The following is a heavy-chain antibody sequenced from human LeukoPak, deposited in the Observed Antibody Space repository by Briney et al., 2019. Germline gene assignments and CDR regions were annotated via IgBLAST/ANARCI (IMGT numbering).Heavy chain of an antibody. CDR3: ARAATVTTRNWFDP. J-gene: IGHJ5*02. Sequence: ASVKVSCKASGYTFTGYYMHWVRQAPGQGLEWMGWISPNSGGTNYAQKFQGRVTMTRDTSISTAYMELSRLRSDDTAVYYCARAATVTTRNWFDPWGQGTLVTVPS. D-gene: IGHD4-17*01. CDR1: GYTFTGYY. CDR2: ISPNSGGT. V-gene: IGHV1-2*02.